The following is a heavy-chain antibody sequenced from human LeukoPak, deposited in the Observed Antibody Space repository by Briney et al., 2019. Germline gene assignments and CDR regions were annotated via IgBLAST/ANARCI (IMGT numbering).Heavy chain of an antibody. D-gene: IGHD1-26*01. CDR2: ISGSGGST. CDR1: VFTFSSYA. J-gene: IGHJ5*02. V-gene: IGHV3-23*01. Sequence: PGGSLRLSCAASVFTFSSYAMSWVRQAPGKGLEWVSAISGSGGSTYYADSVKGRLTISRDNSKNTLYLQMNSLRAEDTAVCYCAISGSYPLSWGQGTLVTVSS. CDR3: AISGSYPLS.